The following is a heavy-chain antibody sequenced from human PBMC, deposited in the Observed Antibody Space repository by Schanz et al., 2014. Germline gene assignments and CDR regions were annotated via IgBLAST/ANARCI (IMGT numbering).Heavy chain of an antibody. Sequence: EVQLVESGGGLIQPGGSLRLSCAASGFGFSSYSMNWVRQTPGKGLEWVSYISGSSRTIYYADSMKGRFTISRDNSKNTLYLQMNSLRAEDTAVYYCAKGRFGELSAFDIWGQGTWVTVSS. CDR1: GFGFSSYS. J-gene: IGHJ3*02. V-gene: IGHV3-48*01. CDR2: ISGSSRTI. D-gene: IGHD3-10*01. CDR3: AKGRFGELSAFDI.